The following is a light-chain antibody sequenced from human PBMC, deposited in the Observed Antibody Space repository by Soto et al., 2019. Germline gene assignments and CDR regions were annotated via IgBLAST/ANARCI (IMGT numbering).Light chain of an antibody. CDR1: QDIGTY. Sequence: TQSPSTLSASVVARVAITCRATQDIGTYLAWYQQIPGKAPKLLIYDASTLQTGVPSRFSGSGSGTDFTLTISYLQSEDFGTYYCQQFYNYPRTFGQGTKVHI. CDR3: QQFYNYPRT. J-gene: IGKJ1*01. V-gene: IGKV1-8*01. CDR2: DAS.